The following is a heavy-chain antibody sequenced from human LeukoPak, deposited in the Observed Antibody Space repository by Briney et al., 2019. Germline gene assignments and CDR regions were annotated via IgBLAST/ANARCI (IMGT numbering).Heavy chain of an antibody. CDR2: IYYGGRT. J-gene: IGHJ5*02. CDR1: GGSISGSSYY. CDR3: ARLPAYCSTTSCPFEP. D-gene: IGHD2-2*01. V-gene: IGHV4-39*01. Sequence: PSATLSLTCNVSGGSISGSSYYWGWIRPPPGKGLEWIGNIYYGGRTYSNPSLKSQVTISVDTSKDQFSLKLTSGTAEDTAVYYCARLPAYCSTTSCPFEPWGEGTLVGVSS.